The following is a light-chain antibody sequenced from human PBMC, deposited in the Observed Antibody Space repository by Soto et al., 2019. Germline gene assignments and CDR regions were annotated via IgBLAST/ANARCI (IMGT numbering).Light chain of an antibody. V-gene: IGKV3-20*01. Sequence: EIVLTQSPCTLSLSPGERATLSCRASQGVGSSYLAWYQQKPGQAPMLLIYAASSRATGVPERFSGSGSGTDFTLTISRLEPEDFAVYYCQQYGISPPNTFGQGTRLEIK. CDR3: QQYGISPPNT. CDR1: QGVGSSY. CDR2: AAS. J-gene: IGKJ5*01.